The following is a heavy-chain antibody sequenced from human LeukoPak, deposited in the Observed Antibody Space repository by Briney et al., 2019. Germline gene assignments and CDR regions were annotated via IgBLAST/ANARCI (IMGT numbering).Heavy chain of an antibody. Sequence: GGSLRLSCAASRFTLNSYDMHWVRQAPGRGLEWVADMSYYGSNIYYADSVKGRFTISRDNSKNSLYLQMNSLRAEDTAVYYCAKDRGGGTNTSYFDYWGQGTLVTVSS. V-gene: IGHV3-30*18. CDR2: MSYYGSNI. J-gene: IGHJ4*02. CDR3: AKDRGGGTNTSYFDY. D-gene: IGHD3-10*01. CDR1: RFTLNSYD.